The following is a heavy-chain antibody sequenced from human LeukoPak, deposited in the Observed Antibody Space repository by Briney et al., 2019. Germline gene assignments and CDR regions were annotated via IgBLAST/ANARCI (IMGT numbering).Heavy chain of an antibody. D-gene: IGHD5-24*01. Sequence: PSQTLSLTCTVSGGSISSGSYYWSWIRQPAGKGLEWIGRIYTSGSTNYNPSLKSRVTISVDTSKNQFSLKLSSVTAADTAVYYCARHPEMATIWYYFDYWGQGTLVTVSS. J-gene: IGHJ4*02. V-gene: IGHV4-61*02. CDR2: IYTSGST. CDR1: GGSISSGSYY. CDR3: ARHPEMATIWYYFDY.